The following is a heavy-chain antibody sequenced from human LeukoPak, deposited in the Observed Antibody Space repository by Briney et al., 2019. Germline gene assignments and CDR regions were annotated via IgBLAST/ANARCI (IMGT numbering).Heavy chain of an antibody. J-gene: IGHJ4*02. CDR3: ASHTGF. Sequence: PGGSLRLSCAASGFTFSSYSMNWVRQAPGKGLEWIGYIYYSGSTNYNPSLKSRVTISVDTSKNQFSLKLSSVTAADTAVYYCASHTGFWGQGTLVTVSS. CDR2: IYYSGST. V-gene: IGHV4-59*01. CDR1: GFTFSSYS.